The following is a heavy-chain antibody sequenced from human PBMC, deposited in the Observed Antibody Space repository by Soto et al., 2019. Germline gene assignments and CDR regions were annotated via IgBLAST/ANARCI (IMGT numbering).Heavy chain of an antibody. CDR3: ATIPPADYYVSSGYTGIDAFDI. J-gene: IGHJ3*02. CDR2: INHSGST. Sequence: QVQLQQWGAGLLKPSETLSLTCAVYGGSFSGYYWSWIRQPPGKGLEWIGEINHSGSTNYNPSLKSRVTISVDTSKNQFSLKLSSVTAADSAVYYCATIPPADYYVSSGYTGIDAFDIWGQGTMVTVSS. D-gene: IGHD3-22*01. V-gene: IGHV4-34*01. CDR1: GGSFSGYY.